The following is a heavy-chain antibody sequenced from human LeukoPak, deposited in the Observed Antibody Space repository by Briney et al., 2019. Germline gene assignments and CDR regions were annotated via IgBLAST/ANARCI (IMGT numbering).Heavy chain of an antibody. CDR1: GFTFSSYA. CDR3: SSGWYHYYYGMDV. J-gene: IGHJ6*04. CDR2: ISYDGSNK. D-gene: IGHD6-19*01. V-gene: IGHV3-30*14. Sequence: GGSLRLSCAASGFTFSSYAMHWVRQAPGKGLEWVAVISYDGSNKYYADSVKGRFTISRDNSKNTLYLQMNSLRAEDTAVYYCSSGWYHYYYGMDVWGKGTTVTVSS.